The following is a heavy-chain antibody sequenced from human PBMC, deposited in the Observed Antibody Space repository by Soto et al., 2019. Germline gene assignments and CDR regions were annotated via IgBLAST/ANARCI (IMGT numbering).Heavy chain of an antibody. CDR1: GGTFSSYA. D-gene: IGHD2-15*01. Sequence: GASVKVSCKASGGTFSSYAISWVRQAPGQGLEWMGGIIPIFGTANYAQKFQGRVTITADESTSTAYMELSSLRSEDTAVYYCARDRWVAARSYRPYNWFDPWGQGXLVTVYS. CDR2: IIPIFGTA. J-gene: IGHJ5*02. CDR3: ARDRWVAARSYRPYNWFDP. V-gene: IGHV1-69*13.